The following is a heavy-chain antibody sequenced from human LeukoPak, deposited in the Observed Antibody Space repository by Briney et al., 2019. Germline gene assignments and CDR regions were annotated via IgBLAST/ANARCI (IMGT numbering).Heavy chain of an antibody. J-gene: IGHJ4*02. CDR3: ARGMQPLVQGDY. CDR2: INPSGGST. V-gene: IGHV1-46*01. Sequence: ASVKVSCKASGYTFTRYYMHWVRQAPGQGLECMGIINPSGGSTSYAQKFQGRVTMTRDTSTSTVYMELSSLRSEDTAEYYCARGMQPLVQGDYWGQGTLVTVSS. D-gene: IGHD6-13*01. CDR1: GYTFTRYY.